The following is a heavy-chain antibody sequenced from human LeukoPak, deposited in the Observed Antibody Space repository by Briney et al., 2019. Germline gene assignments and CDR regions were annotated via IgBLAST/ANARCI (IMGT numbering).Heavy chain of an antibody. D-gene: IGHD3-10*01. CDR2: INGDGSST. CDR1: GFTFSSYW. Sequence: GGSLRLSCAASGFTFSSYWMHWVRHAPGKGLLWVSRINGDGSSTSYADPVKGRFTISRDNAKNTLYLQMNSLRAEDTAVYYCARVLLWFGEPLHAFDIWGQGTMVTVSS. CDR3: ARVLLWFGEPLHAFDI. V-gene: IGHV3-74*01. J-gene: IGHJ3*02.